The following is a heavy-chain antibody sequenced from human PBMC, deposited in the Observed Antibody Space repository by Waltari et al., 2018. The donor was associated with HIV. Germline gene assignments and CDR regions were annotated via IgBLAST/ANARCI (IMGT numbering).Heavy chain of an antibody. Sequence: QVQLQELGPGLVKPSETLSLTCTVSGGSISRYYWSWIRQPPGKGLEWIGYIYYSGSTNYNPSLKSRVTISVDTSKNQFSLKLSSVTAADTAVYYCARSTVTTRDYYYYYGMDVWGQGTTVTVSS. V-gene: IGHV4-59*01. CDR1: GGSISRYY. J-gene: IGHJ6*02. CDR2: IYYSGST. CDR3: ARSTVTTRDYYYYYGMDV. D-gene: IGHD4-17*01.